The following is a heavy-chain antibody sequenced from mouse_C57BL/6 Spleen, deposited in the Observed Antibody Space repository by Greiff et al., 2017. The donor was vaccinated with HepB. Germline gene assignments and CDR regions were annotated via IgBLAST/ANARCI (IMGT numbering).Heavy chain of an antibody. CDR1: GFTFSDYY. J-gene: IGHJ4*01. D-gene: IGHD1-1*01. CDR2: INYDGSST. V-gene: IGHV5-16*01. Sequence: EVMLVESEGGLVQPGSSMKLSCTASGFTFSDYYLAWVRQVPEKGLEWVANINYDGSSTYYLDSLKSRFIISRDNAKNILYLQMSSLKSEDTATYYCAREGNYYGIAMDYWGQGTSVTVSS. CDR3: AREGNYYGIAMDY.